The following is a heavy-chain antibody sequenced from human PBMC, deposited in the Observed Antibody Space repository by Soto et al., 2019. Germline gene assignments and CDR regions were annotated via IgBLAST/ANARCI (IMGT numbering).Heavy chain of an antibody. J-gene: IGHJ6*02. CDR2: INHSGST. D-gene: IGHD2-2*01. V-gene: IGHV4-34*01. CDR3: AREPEDIVVVPAATKPLVYYYGMDV. CDR1: GGSFSGYY. Sequence: SETLSLTCAVYGGSFSGYYWSWIRQPPGKGLEWFGEINHSGSTNYNPSLKSRVTISVDTSKNQFSLKLSSVTAADTAVYYCAREPEDIVVVPAATKPLVYYYGMDVWGQGTTVT.